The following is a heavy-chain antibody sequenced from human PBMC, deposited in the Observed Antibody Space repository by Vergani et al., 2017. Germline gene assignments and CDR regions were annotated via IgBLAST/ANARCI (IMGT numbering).Heavy chain of an antibody. CDR3: ARVRGAVRYGDYGYYYGMDV. D-gene: IGHD4-17*01. CDR2: INPNSGGT. Sequence: QVQLVQSGAEVKKPGASVKVSCKASGYTFTGYYIHWVRQAPGQGLEWMGWINPNSGGTNYAQKFQGRVTMTRDTSISTAYMELSRLRSDDTAMYYCARVRGAVRYGDYGYYYGMDVWGQGTTVTVSS. J-gene: IGHJ6*02. CDR1: GYTFTGYY. V-gene: IGHV1-2*02.